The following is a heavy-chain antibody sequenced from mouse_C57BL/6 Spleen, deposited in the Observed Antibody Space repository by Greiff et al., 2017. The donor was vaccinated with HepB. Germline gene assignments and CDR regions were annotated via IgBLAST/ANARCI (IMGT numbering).Heavy chain of an antibody. V-gene: IGHV1-61*01. Sequence: QVQLQQPGAELVRPGSSVKLSCKASGYTFTSYWMDWVKQRPGQGLEWIGNIYPSDSETHYNQKFKDKATLTVDKSSSTAYMQLSSLTSEDSAVYYCARRGVFWYLDVGGTGTTVTVSS. CDR1: GYTFTSYW. J-gene: IGHJ1*03. CDR2: IYPSDSET. CDR3: ARRGVFWYLDV.